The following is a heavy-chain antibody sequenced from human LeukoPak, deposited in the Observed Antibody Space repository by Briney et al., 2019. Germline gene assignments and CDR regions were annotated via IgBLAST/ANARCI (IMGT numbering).Heavy chain of an antibody. Sequence: GGSLRLSCAASGFTFSSCWMSWVRQAPGKGLEWVANIKQYGSEKYYVDSVKGRFTISRDNAKNSLYLQMNSLRAEDTAVYYCARDNMRDGGIAAAGTDYWGQGTLVTVSS. CDR2: IKQYGSEK. V-gene: IGHV3-7*01. D-gene: IGHD6-13*01. CDR3: ARDNMRDGGIAAAGTDY. J-gene: IGHJ4*02. CDR1: GFTFSSCW.